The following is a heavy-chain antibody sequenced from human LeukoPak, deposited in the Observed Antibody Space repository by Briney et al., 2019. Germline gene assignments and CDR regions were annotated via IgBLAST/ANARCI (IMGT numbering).Heavy chain of an antibody. V-gene: IGHV3-74*01. J-gene: IGHJ4*02. CDR3: ATVSDY. CDR2: VNDDGSAT. CDR1: GFTLSSYW. Sequence: GGSQRLSCVASGFTLSSYWMHWVRQAPGKGLVWVSGVNDDGSATYYADSVKGRFTISRDSAKNTLYLQMNSLRAEDTALYYCATVSDYWGQGTLVTVSS.